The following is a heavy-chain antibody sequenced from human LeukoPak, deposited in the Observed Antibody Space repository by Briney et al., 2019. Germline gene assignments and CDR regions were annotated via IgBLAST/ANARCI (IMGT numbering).Heavy chain of an antibody. CDR1: GYTFTSYY. CDR3: ARENYDFWSGYSLKSAFDI. V-gene: IGHV1-46*01. D-gene: IGHD3-3*01. Sequence: ASVKVSCKASGYTFTSYYMHWVRQAPGQGLEWVGIINPSGGSTSYAQKFQGRVTMTRDMSTSTVYMELSSLRSEDTAVYYCARENYDFWSGYSLKSAFDIWGQGTMVTVSS. CDR2: INPSGGST. J-gene: IGHJ3*02.